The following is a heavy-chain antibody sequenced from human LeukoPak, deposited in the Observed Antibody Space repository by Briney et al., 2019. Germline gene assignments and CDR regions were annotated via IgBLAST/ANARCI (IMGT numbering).Heavy chain of an antibody. D-gene: IGHD2-15*01. V-gene: IGHV3-23*01. CDR3: ARGADGVSSNSRGWFDP. CDR1: GFTFSSYG. J-gene: IGHJ5*02. Sequence: GGSLRLSCAASGFTFSSYGMSWVRQAPGKGLEWVSGISGSGGSTYYADSVRGRFTISRDNAKNSLYLQMNSLRAEDTAVYSCARGADGVSSNSRGWFDPWGQGTLVTVSS. CDR2: ISGSGGST.